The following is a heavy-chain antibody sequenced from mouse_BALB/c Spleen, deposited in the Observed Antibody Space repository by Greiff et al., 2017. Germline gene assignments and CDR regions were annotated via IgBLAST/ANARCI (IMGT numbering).Heavy chain of an antibody. V-gene: IGHV5-9-4*01. D-gene: IGHD2-4*01. Sequence: EVKLVESGGGLVKPGGSLKLSCAASGFTFSSYAMSWVRQSPEKRLEWVAEISSGGSYTYYPDTVTGRFTISRDNAKNTLYLEMSSLRSEDTAMYYWARGLRRGGGYAMDYWGQGTSVTVSS. CDR1: GFTFSSYA. CDR2: ISSGGSYT. CDR3: ARGLRRGGGYAMDY. J-gene: IGHJ4*01.